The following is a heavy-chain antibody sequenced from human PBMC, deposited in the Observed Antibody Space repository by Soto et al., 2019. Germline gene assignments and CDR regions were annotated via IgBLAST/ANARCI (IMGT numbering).Heavy chain of an antibody. V-gene: IGHV4-30-4*08. CDR2: IYHTGRT. CDR1: GGSVNSAY. Sequence: QVQLQEMGPGLVKPSQTLTITCTVSGGSVNSAYWSWIRQLPGQGLEWMGNIYHTGRTFYNPSVKSRVAISVDTSKPLFSLKMRSVTAADTAVYYCARTDAYNSSFFDSWGQGTVVTVSS. CDR3: ARTDAYNSSFFDS. D-gene: IGHD6-6*01. J-gene: IGHJ4*02.